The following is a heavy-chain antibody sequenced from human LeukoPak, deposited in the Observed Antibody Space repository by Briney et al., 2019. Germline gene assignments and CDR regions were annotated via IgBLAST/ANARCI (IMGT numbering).Heavy chain of an antibody. V-gene: IGHV3-30-3*01. CDR2: ISYDGSNK. J-gene: IGHJ4*02. CDR3: ARESPPDRAPITFGGGSDY. Sequence: GGTLRLSCAASGFTFSSYAMHWVRQAPGKGLEWVAVISYDGSNKYYADSVKGRFTISRDNSKNTLYLQMNSLRAEDTAVYYCARESPPDRAPITFGGGSDYWGQGTLVTVSS. CDR1: GFTFSSYA. D-gene: IGHD3-16*01.